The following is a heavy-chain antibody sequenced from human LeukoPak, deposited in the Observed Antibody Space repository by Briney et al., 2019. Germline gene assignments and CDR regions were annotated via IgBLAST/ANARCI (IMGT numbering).Heavy chain of an antibody. Sequence: GGSLRLSCAASGFTFSSYGMHWVRQAPGKGLEWVAFIRYDGSNKYYADSVKGRFTISRDNSKNTLYLQMNSLRAEDTAVYYCAKDHAEMKGTSFGYWGQGTLVTVSP. CDR2: IRYDGSNK. V-gene: IGHV3-30*02. CDR3: AKDHAEMKGTSFGY. J-gene: IGHJ4*02. D-gene: IGHD2-2*01. CDR1: GFTFSSYG.